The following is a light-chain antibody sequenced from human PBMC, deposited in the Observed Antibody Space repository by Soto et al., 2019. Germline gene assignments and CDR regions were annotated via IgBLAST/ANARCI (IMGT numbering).Light chain of an antibody. J-gene: IGKJ4*01. CDR3: QQYGSSPLT. CDR1: QSVSSNY. V-gene: IGKV3-20*01. CDR2: GAS. Sequence: EIVLTQSPGTLSSSPGERAILSCRASQSVSSNYLAWYQQKPGQAPRLLIYGASSRAAGIPDRFSGSGSGADFTLTISRLEPEDFAVFFCQQYGSSPLTFGGGTKVDIK.